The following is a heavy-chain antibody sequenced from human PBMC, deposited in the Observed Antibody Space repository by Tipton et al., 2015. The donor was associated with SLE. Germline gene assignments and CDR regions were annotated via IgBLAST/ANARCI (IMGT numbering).Heavy chain of an antibody. CDR1: GGSFSGYY. D-gene: IGHD6-19*01. V-gene: IGHV4-34*01. CDR2: INHSGST. Sequence: TLSLTCAVYGGSFSGYYWSWIRQPPGKGLEWIGEINHSGSTNYNPSLKSRVTISVDTSKNQFSLKLSSVTAADTAVYYCARASSGYASFDYWGQGTLVTVSS. CDR3: ARASSGYASFDY. J-gene: IGHJ4*02.